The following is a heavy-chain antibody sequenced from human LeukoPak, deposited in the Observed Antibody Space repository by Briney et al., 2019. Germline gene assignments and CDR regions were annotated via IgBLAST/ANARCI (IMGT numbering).Heavy chain of an antibody. V-gene: IGHV1-2*02. J-gene: IGHJ4*02. CDR1: GYTFTGYY. D-gene: IGHD2-15*01. CDR2: INPNSGGT. Sequence: GASVKVSCKASGYTFTGYYMHWVRQAPGQGLEWMGWINPNSGGTNYAQKFQGRVTMTRDTSISTAYMELSRLRSDDTAVYYCARRREGYCSGGSCPWYFDYWGQGTLVTVSS. CDR3: ARRREGYCSGGSCPWYFDY.